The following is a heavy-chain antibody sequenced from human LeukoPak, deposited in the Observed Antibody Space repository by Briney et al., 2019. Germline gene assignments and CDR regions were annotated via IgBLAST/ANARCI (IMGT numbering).Heavy chain of an antibody. D-gene: IGHD3-9*01. V-gene: IGHV1-69*13. CDR2: IIPIFGTA. CDR3: AREPHYDILTGYYTDY. CDR1: GGTFSSYA. Sequence: SVKVSCKASGGTFSSYAISWVRQAHGQGLEWMGGIIPIFGTANYAQKFQGRVTITADESTSTAYMELSSLRSEDTAVYYCAREPHYDILTGYYTDYWGQGTLVTVSS. J-gene: IGHJ4*02.